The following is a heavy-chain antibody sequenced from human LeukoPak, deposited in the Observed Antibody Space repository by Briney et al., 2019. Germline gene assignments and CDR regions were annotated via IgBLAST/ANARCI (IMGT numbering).Heavy chain of an antibody. CDR3: ARVRPHYDILTGYYLPYYYYMDV. Sequence: PSETLSLTCTVSGASITTYYWSWLRQPAGKGLEWLGRIYTSGSTNYNPSLKSRVTMSVDTSKNQFSLKLSSVTAADTAVYYCARVRPHYDILTGYYLPYYYYMDVWGKGTTVTVSS. D-gene: IGHD3-9*01. V-gene: IGHV4-4*07. CDR2: IYTSGST. CDR1: GASITTYY. J-gene: IGHJ6*03.